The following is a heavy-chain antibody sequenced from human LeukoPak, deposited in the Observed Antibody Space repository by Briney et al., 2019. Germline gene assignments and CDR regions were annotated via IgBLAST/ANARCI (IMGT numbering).Heavy chain of an antibody. Sequence: GASVKVSCKASGYTFTSYYMHWVRQAPGQGLEWMGWIDPNSGGTNDAQKFQGRVTMTRDTSISTAYMELSRLRSDDTAVYYCARGVEYSNSPGNYWGQGTLVTVSS. CDR2: IDPNSGGT. J-gene: IGHJ4*02. CDR1: GYTFTSYY. D-gene: IGHD6-6*01. CDR3: ARGVEYSNSPGNY. V-gene: IGHV1-2*02.